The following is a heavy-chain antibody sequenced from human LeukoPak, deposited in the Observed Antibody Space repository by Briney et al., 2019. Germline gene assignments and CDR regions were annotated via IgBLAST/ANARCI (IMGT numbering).Heavy chain of an antibody. D-gene: IGHD2-8*01. CDR2: IIHSGRT. J-gene: IGHJ4*02. V-gene: IGHV4-34*01. CDR3: ARGIVLTGYASFDF. CDR1: GGSFSGYY. Sequence: SETLSLTCAVYGGSFSGYYWTWIRQTPDKGREWIGEIIHSGRTDYKSSLKSRLTLSVDTSKNHFSLKPSSVTAADTAVYYCARGIVLTGYASFDFWGQGTLATVSS.